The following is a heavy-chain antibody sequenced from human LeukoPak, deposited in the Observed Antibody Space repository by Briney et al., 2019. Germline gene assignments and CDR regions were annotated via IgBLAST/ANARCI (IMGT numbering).Heavy chain of an antibody. CDR1: GFTFSSYG. CDR3: AKVQGSGWGDYYYMDV. V-gene: IGHV3-43D*03. CDR2: ISWGGGST. D-gene: IGHD6-19*01. J-gene: IGHJ6*03. Sequence: GGSLRLSCAASGFTFSSYGMSWVRQAPGKGLEWVSLISWGGGSTYYADSVKGRFTISRDNSKNSLYLQMNSLRAEDTALYYCAKVQGSGWGDYYYMDVWGKGTTVTVSS.